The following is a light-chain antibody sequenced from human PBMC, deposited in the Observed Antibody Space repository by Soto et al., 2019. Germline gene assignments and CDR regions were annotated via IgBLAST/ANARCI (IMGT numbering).Light chain of an antibody. V-gene: IGKV3-15*01. CDR2: GAS. J-gene: IGKJ2*01. Sequence: EIVMTQSPATLSVSPGERATLSCRASQSVNSNLAWYQQKPGQAPRLLIYGASTRATGIPARFSGSGSGTEFTLTLSSLQSEDFAVYYCQQYNNWPLYTFGQGTKLEIK. CDR3: QQYNNWPLYT. CDR1: QSVNSN.